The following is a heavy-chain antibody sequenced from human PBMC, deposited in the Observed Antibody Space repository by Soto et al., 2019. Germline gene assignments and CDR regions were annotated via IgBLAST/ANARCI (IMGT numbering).Heavy chain of an antibody. V-gene: IGHV4-31*03. CDR3: ARNSIAPTVAGTYYHYGMDV. CDR1: GGSISTGNYC. D-gene: IGHD6-13*01. CDR2: IYYSGTI. Sequence: QVQLQESGPGLVKPSQTLSLTCNVFGGSISTGNYCWSWIRQIPGKGLEWIGYIYYSGTIYYNPSLKSRVTISGDTSKNQFSLTLSSVTAADTGVYYCARNSIAPTVAGTYYHYGMDVWGQGTTVTVSS. J-gene: IGHJ6*02.